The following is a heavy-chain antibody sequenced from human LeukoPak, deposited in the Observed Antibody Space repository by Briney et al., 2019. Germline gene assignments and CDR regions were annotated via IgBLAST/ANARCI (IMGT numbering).Heavy chain of an antibody. CDR2: INPSGGST. CDR3: ARASRGYSSGWNWFDP. CDR1: VYTFTSYY. V-gene: IGHV1-46*01. D-gene: IGHD6-19*01. Sequence: GASVNVSCKASVYTFTSYYMHWVRQAPGQGLEWMGIINPSGGSTSYAQKFQGRVTMTRDTSTSTVYMELSSLRSEDTAVYYCARASRGYSSGWNWFDPWGQGTLVTVSS. J-gene: IGHJ5*02.